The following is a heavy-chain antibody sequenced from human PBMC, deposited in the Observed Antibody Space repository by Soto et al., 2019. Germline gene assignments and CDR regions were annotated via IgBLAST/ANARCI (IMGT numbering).Heavy chain of an antibody. V-gene: IGHV1-69*01. CDR3: ANYDAAAGGGVYYYYYGMDV. D-gene: IGHD6-13*01. CDR1: GGTFSSYA. J-gene: IGHJ6*02. CDR2: IIPIFGTA. Sequence: QVQLVQSGAEVKKPGSSVKVSCKASGGTFSSYAISWVRQAPGQGLEWMGGIIPIFGTANYAQKFQGRVTSTADESTSTAYMELSSLRSEDTAVYYCANYDAAAGGGVYYYYYGMDVWGQGTTVTVSS.